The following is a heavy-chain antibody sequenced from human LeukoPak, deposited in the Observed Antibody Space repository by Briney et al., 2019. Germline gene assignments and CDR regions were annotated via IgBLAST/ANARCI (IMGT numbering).Heavy chain of an antibody. CDR1: GGTFSSYA. CDR2: IIPIFCIA. V-gene: IGHV1-69*04. CDR3: ARESYGSGSVIDY. D-gene: IGHD3-10*01. Sequence: SVKVSCKASGGTFSSYAISWVRQAPGQGLEWMGRIIPIFCIANYAQKFQGRVTITADKSTSTAYMELSSLRSEDTAVYYCARESYGSGSVIDYWGQGTLVTVSS. J-gene: IGHJ4*02.